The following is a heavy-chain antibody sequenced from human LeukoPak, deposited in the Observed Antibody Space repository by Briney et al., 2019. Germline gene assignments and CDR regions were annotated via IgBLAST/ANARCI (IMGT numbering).Heavy chain of an antibody. J-gene: IGHJ4*02. CDR3: ARDTPASYYGSGVGDY. D-gene: IGHD3-10*01. Sequence: SVKVSCKASGGTFSSYAISWVRQAPGQGLEWMGGIIPIFGTANYAQKFQGRVTITRDTSISTAYMELSRLRSDDTAVYYCARDTPASYYGSGVGDYWGQGTLVTVSS. V-gene: IGHV1-69*05. CDR1: GGTFSSYA. CDR2: IIPIFGTA.